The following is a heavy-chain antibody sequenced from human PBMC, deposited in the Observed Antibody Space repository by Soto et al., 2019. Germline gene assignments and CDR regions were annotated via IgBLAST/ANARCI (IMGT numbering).Heavy chain of an antibody. Sequence: QVQLVQSGAEVKTPGSSVKVSCKASGGTLRRYAISWVRQAPGRGLEWMGGIIPRLGTTSYGQTEKFQGRITINADAPMITASMELSSLRSEDTAAYSCAVVDKSDNDTENYFSARDVWGQGTTVIVSS. CDR3: AVVDKSDNDTENYFSARDV. D-gene: IGHD3-22*01. J-gene: IGHJ6*02. CDR1: GGTLRRYA. CDR2: IIPRLGTT. V-gene: IGHV1-69*01.